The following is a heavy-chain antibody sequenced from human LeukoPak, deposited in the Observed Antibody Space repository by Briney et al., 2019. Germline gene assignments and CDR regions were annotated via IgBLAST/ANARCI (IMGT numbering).Heavy chain of an antibody. V-gene: IGHV3-21*01. CDR3: ARGRVVVAATVMDV. D-gene: IGHD2-15*01. CDR2: ISSSSSYI. J-gene: IGHJ6*03. CDR1: GFTFSSYS. Sequence: NPGGSLRLSCAASGFTFSSYSMNWVRQAPGKGLEWVSSISSSSSYIYYADSVKGRFTISRDNAKNSLYLQMNSLRAEDTAVYYCARGRVVVAATVMDVWGKGTTVTVSS.